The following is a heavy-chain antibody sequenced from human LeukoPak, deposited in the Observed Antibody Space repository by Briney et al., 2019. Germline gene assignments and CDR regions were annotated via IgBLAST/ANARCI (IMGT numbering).Heavy chain of an antibody. CDR1: GFTVSSYS. CDR2: ISSSSSYI. D-gene: IGHD6-19*01. Sequence: GGSLRLSCAASGFTVSSYSMNWVRQAPGKWMEWVSSISSSSSYIDDADSVKDRFTISRDNAKNSLYLQMNSMRAADTAVYYSARPPPSVAGPGGYWGQGNLVTVSS. J-gene: IGHJ4*02. V-gene: IGHV3-21*01. CDR3: ARPPPSVAGPGGY.